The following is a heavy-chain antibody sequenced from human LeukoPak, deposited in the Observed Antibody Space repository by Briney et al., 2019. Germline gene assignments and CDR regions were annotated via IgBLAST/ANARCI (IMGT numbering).Heavy chain of an antibody. V-gene: IGHV4-39*01. CDR1: GGSISSSSYY. J-gene: IGHJ4*02. CDR3: ARYKGDYYDSSGYFPYYFDY. D-gene: IGHD3-22*01. CDR2: IYYSGST. Sequence: SETLSLTCTVSGGSISSSSYYWGWIRQPPGKGLEWIGSIYYSGSTYYNPSLKSRATISVDTSKNQFSLKLSSVTAADTAVYYCARYKGDYYDSSGYFPYYFDYWGQGTLVTVSS.